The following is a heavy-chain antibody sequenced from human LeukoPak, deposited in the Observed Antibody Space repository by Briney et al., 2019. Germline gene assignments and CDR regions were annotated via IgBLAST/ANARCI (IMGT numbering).Heavy chain of an antibody. J-gene: IGHJ4*02. D-gene: IGHD3-10*01. CDR2: IIPIFGTA. CDR1: GGXFSSYA. CDR3: AISGGPLQIHYYGSGSYDDY. V-gene: IGHV1-69*01. Sequence: SVKVSCKASGGXFSSYAISWVRQAPGQGLEWMGGIIPIFGTANYAQKFQGRVTITADESTSTAYMELSSLRSEDTAVYYCAISGGPLQIHYYGSGSYDDYWGQGTLVTVSS.